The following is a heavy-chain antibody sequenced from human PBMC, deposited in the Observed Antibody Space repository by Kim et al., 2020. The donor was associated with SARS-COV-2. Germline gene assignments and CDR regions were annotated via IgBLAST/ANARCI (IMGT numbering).Heavy chain of an antibody. CDR3: ARARVLYVSSGYLVGYYDYYMDV. CDR1: GGSISSYY. V-gene: IGHV4-59*01. D-gene: IGHD3-22*01. Sequence: SETLSLTCTVSGGSISSYYWSWIRQPPGKGLEWIGYFYYSGSTNYNPSLKSRVTISVDTSKNQFSLKLSSVTAADTAVYYCARARVLYVSSGYLVGYYDYYMDVWGKGTTVTVSS. J-gene: IGHJ6*03. CDR2: FYYSGST.